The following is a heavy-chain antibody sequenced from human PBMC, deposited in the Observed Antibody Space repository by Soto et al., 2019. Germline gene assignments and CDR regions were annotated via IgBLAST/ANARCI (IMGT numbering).Heavy chain of an antibody. J-gene: IGHJ4*02. Sequence: QVQEVQSGTEVKKPGSSVKVSCKASGGTLSSYTITWVRQAPGQGLEWMGRIIPILSIVNYAQKFQGRVTITADKATRPDHREQRSLRAEDTASYYCARDLVDRTRCGYWGQGVVVTASS. V-gene: IGHV1-69*02. D-gene: IGHD5-12*01. CDR1: GGTLSSYT. CDR3: ARDLVDRTRCGY. CDR2: IIPILSIV.